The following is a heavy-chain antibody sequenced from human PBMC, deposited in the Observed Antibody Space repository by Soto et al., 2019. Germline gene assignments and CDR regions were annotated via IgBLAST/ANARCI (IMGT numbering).Heavy chain of an antibody. CDR2: ISSSSSTI. CDR1: GFTLSGYS. D-gene: IGHD4-17*01. V-gene: IGHV3-48*02. Sequence: GFLRLSFAASGFTLSGYSMNWVRQAPGKGLEWVSYISSSSSTIYYADSVKGRFTISRDNAKNSLYLQMNSLRDEDTAVYYCARVSHGDYGMDVWGQGTTVTVSS. CDR3: ARVSHGDYGMDV. J-gene: IGHJ6*02.